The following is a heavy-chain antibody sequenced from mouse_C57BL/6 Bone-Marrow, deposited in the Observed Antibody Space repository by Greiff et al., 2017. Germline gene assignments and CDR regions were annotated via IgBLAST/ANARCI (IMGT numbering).Heavy chain of an antibody. Sequence: QVQLQQPGAELVKPGASVKMSCKASGYTFTSYRMQWVKQRPGQGLEWIGDINPCDGYTNYNQKFKGKATLTVDKSSSTAYMQLSSLTSEDSAVYYCARGDHSYCYFDCWGKGTTLTVSS. D-gene: IGHD2-12*01. V-gene: IGHV1-50*01. J-gene: IGHJ2*01. CDR2: INPCDGYT. CDR1: GYTFTSYR. CDR3: ARGDHSYCYFDC.